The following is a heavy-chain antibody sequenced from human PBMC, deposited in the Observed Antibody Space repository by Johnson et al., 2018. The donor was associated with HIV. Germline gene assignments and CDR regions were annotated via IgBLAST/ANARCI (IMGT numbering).Heavy chain of an antibody. D-gene: IGHD6-13*01. CDR3: AGAGGGIAAAGTRAFDI. CDR1: GFTFSSYW. Sequence: EVQLVESGGGLVQPGGSLRLSCAASGFTFSSYWMSWVRQAPGKGLEWVANIKQDGSEKYYVDSVKGRFTISRDNSKNTLYLQLNRLRAEDTAVYYCAGAGGGIAAAGTRAFDIWGQGTMVTVSS. CDR2: IKQDGSEK. J-gene: IGHJ3*02. V-gene: IGHV3-7*03.